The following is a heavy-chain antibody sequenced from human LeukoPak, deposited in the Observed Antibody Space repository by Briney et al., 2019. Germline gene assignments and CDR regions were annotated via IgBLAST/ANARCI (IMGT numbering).Heavy chain of an antibody. D-gene: IGHD3-22*01. V-gene: IGHV1-46*01. CDR3: ARGYDSSGYYYRAPFDI. CDR1: GYTFTNYY. CDR2: INPSGGST. Sequence: GASVKVSCKASGYTFTNYYMHWVRQAPGQGLEWMGIINPSGGSTSYAQKFQGRVTMTRDTSTSTVYMELSSLRSEDTAMYYCARGYDSSGYYYRAPFDIWGQGTMVTVSS. J-gene: IGHJ3*02.